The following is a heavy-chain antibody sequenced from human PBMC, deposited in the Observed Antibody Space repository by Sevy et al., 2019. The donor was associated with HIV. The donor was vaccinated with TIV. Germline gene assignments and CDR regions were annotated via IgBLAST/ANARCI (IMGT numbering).Heavy chain of an antibody. Sequence: GGSLRLSCAASGFTFSSYWMSWVRQAPGKGLEWVANIKQDGGGKYYVDSVKGRFTISRDNAKNSLYLQMNSLRAEDTAVYYCARGVKLFGVVTPFDYWGQGTLVTVSS. CDR3: ARGVKLFGVVTPFDY. J-gene: IGHJ4*02. CDR1: GFTFSSYW. D-gene: IGHD3-3*01. V-gene: IGHV3-7*01. CDR2: IKQDGGGK.